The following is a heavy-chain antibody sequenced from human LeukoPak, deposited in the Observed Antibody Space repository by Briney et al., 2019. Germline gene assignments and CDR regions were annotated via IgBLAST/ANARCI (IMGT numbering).Heavy chain of an antibody. J-gene: IGHJ5*02. D-gene: IGHD3-3*01. CDR1: GFTFEDYG. CDR3: ARDSSQRIFGVVIIENWFDP. V-gene: IGHV3-20*01. Sequence: GGSLRLSCAASGFTFEDYGMSWVRQSPGKGLESGSGINWSGGSRVYADSVKGRFTISRDNAKNSMYLLMNTLRDEDTALYHCARDSSQRIFGVVIIENWFDPWGQGTLVTVSS. CDR2: INWSGGSR.